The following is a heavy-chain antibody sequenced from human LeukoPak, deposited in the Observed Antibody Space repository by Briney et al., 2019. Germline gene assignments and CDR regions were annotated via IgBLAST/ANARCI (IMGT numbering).Heavy chain of an antibody. D-gene: IGHD3-3*01. CDR1: GGSISSYY. V-gene: IGHV4-59*08. CDR3: AGTIHLGFLEWTYYYYYGMDV. CDR2: IYYSGST. J-gene: IGHJ6*02. Sequence: SETLSLTCTVSGGSISSYYWSWIRQPPGKGLEWIGYIYYSGSTNYNPSLKSRVTISVDTSKNQFSLKLSSVTAADTAVYYCAGTIHLGFLEWTYYYYYGMDVWGQGTTVTVSS.